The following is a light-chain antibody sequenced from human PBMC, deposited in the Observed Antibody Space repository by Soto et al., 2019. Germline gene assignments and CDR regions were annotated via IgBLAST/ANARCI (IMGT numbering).Light chain of an antibody. CDR1: SSDVGGSDY. V-gene: IGLV2-11*01. Sequence: QSALTQPRSVSGSPGQSVTISCTGTSSDVGGSDYVSWFQQHPGKAPKLMIYDVSKRPSGVPDRFSGSKSANTASLTISGLQAEDEADYYCCSYAGRYVYVFGTGTKVTVL. CDR2: DVS. J-gene: IGLJ1*01. CDR3: CSYAGRYVYV.